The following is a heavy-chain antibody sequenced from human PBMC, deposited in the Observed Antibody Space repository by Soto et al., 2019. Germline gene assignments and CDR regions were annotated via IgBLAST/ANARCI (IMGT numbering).Heavy chain of an antibody. V-gene: IGHV3-30*18. J-gene: IGHJ5*02. D-gene: IGHD3-9*01. CDR1: GFTFSSYG. CDR2: ISYDGSNK. Sequence: LRLSWSASGFTFSSYGMHWVRQAPGKGLEWVAVISYDGSNKYYADSVKGRFTISRDNSKNTLYLQMNSLRAEDTAVYYCAKDGLRYIDWLSTRESWGQGTMVSVSS. CDR3: AKDGLRYIDWLSTRES.